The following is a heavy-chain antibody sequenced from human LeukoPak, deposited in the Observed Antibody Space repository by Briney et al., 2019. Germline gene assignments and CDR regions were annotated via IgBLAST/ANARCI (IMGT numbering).Heavy chain of an antibody. CDR2: IDPDSGGT. CDR3: TREYYDSSGLKHAFEI. CDR1: GYTFNDYY. V-gene: IGHV1-2*02. Sequence: ASVKVSCKASGYTFNDYYIHWVRQAPGQGLEWMGRIDPDSGGTGSPQKFQGRVTMTRDTSITTAYLELSRLRSDDTAVYYCTREYYDSSGLKHAFEIWGQGKLVTVSA. J-gene: IGHJ3*02. D-gene: IGHD3-22*01.